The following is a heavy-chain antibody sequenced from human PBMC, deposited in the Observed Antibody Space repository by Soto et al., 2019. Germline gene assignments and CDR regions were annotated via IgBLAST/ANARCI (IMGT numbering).Heavy chain of an antibody. Sequence: PGGSLRLSCAASGFTFSSYGMHWVRQAPGKGLEWVAVISYDGSNKYYADSVKGRFTISRDNSKNTLYLQMNSLRAEDTAVYYCAKDQPLDPYYYGMDVWGQGTTVTVSS. CDR2: ISYDGSNK. CDR3: AKDQPLDPYYYGMDV. D-gene: IGHD2-2*03. V-gene: IGHV3-30*18. CDR1: GFTFSSYG. J-gene: IGHJ6*02.